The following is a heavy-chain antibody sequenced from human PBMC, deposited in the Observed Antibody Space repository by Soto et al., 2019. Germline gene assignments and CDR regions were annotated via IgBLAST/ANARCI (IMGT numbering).Heavy chain of an antibody. CDR1: GGTFSSYT. CDR3: ARVTYSSSWSDWYFDL. V-gene: IGHV1-69*02. Sequence: QVQLVQSGAEVKKPGSSVKVSCKASGGTFSSYTISWVREAPGHGLEWMGRIIPILGIANYAQKFQGRVTITADKSTSTAYMELSSLRSEDTAVYYCARVTYSSSWSDWYFDLWGRSTLVTVSS. J-gene: IGHJ2*01. CDR2: IIPILGIA. D-gene: IGHD6-13*01.